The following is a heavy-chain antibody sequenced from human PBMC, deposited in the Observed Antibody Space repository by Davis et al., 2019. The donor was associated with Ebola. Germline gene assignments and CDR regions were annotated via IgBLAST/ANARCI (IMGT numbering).Heavy chain of an antibody. J-gene: IGHJ5*01. CDR2: IIPILGIA. V-gene: IGHV1-69*04. CDR3: ARGRKVARMGSWFDS. CDR1: GGTFSSYA. Sequence: SVKVSCKASGGTFSSYAISWVRPAPGQGLEWMGRIIPILGIANYAQKFQGRVTITADKSASTAYMELSSLTSEDTAVYYCARGRKVARMGSWFDSWGQGTLVTVSS. D-gene: IGHD5-12*01.